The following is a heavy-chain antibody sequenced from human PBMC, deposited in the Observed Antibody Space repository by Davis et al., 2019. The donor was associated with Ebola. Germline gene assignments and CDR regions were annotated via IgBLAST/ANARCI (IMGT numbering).Heavy chain of an antibody. Sequence: PGGSLRLSCAASGFSFRNYVIHWVRQAPGKGLEWVALIWDDGSQKYYADSVKGQFSISRDNSKNTVYLQMSSLRVEDTALYYCVQGTTSCHVWGQGTQVTVSS. CDR3: VQGTTSCHV. CDR1: GFSFRNYV. D-gene: IGHD2-2*01. CDR2: IWDDGSQK. V-gene: IGHV3-33*01. J-gene: IGHJ4*02.